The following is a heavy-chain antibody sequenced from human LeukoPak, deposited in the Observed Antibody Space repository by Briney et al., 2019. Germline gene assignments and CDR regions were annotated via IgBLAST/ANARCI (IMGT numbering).Heavy chain of an antibody. D-gene: IGHD3-10*01. V-gene: IGHV4-39*07. CDR3: ARDRYGSGSLYYYYYYMDV. Sequence: SETLSLTCTVSGGSISSSSYYWGWIRQPPGKGLEWIGSIYYSGSTYYNPSLKSRVTISVDTSKKQFSLKLTSVTAADTAVYYCARDRYGSGSLYYYYYYMDVWGKGTTVTVSS. CDR1: GGSISSSSYY. J-gene: IGHJ6*03. CDR2: IYYSGST.